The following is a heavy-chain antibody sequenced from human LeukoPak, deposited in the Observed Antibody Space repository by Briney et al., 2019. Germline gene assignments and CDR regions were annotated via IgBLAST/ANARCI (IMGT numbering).Heavy chain of an antibody. D-gene: IGHD4-11*01. CDR3: ARGRVSSSTWYSTYYYFFYMDF. J-gene: IGHJ6*03. CDR1: DDSITMYY. Sequence: SETLYLTCTVSDDSITMYYWTWIRQPPGKGLEWIGYVDHTGSTKFNPSLNGRVSISRDTSNNFFSLRLRSVTAADTAVYFCARGRVSSSTWYSTYYYFFYMDFWGKGTTVTVSS. V-gene: IGHV4-59*01. CDR2: VDHTGST.